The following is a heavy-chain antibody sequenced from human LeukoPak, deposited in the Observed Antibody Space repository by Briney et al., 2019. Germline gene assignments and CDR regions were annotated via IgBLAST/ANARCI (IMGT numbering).Heavy chain of an antibody. J-gene: IGHJ5*02. V-gene: IGHV4-30-4*08. CDR1: GGSISSGDYY. CDR2: IYYSGST. CDR3: ARDPFPHAINYYDSSGYP. Sequence: SETLSLTCTVSGGSISSGDYYWSWIRQPPGKGLEWIGYIYYSGSTYYNPSLKSRVTISVDTSKNQLSLKLSSVTAADTAVYYCARDPFPHAINYYDSSGYPWGQGTLVTVSS. D-gene: IGHD3-22*01.